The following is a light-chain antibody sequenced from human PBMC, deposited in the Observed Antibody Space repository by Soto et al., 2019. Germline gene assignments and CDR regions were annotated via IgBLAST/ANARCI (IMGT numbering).Light chain of an antibody. Sequence: QSVLTQPASVSGSPGQSITISCTGTSSDVGGYNYVSWYQHHPGKAPKLIIYEVTNRPSGISHRFSGSKSGNTASLTISGLQAEDEADYYCSSYTSNSVIFGGGTQLTVL. CDR2: EVT. CDR3: SSYTSNSVI. CDR1: SSDVGGYNY. V-gene: IGLV2-14*01. J-gene: IGLJ2*01.